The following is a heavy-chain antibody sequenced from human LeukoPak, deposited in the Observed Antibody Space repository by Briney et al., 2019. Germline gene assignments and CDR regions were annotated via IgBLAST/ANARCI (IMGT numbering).Heavy chain of an antibody. CDR2: INHSGST. CDR1: GGSFSGYH. CDR3: SLGYYFDY. J-gene: IGHJ4*02. Sequence: SETLSLTCAVYGGSFSGYHWSWIRQPPGKGLEWIGEINHSGSTNYNPSLKSRVTISVDTSKNQFSLKLSSVTAADTAVYYCSLGYYFDYWGQGTLVTVSS. D-gene: IGHD3-16*01. V-gene: IGHV4-34*01.